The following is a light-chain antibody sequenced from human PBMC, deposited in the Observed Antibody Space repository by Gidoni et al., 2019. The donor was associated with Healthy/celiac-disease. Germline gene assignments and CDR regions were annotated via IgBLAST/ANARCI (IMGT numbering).Light chain of an antibody. CDR3: QQYNSYLYT. J-gene: IGKJ2*01. CDR1: QSISSW. Sequence: ASVGDRVTITCRASQSISSWLAWYQQKPGKAPKLLIYKASSLESGVPSRFSGSGSGTEFTLTISSLQPDDFATYYCQQYNSYLYTFGQGTKLEIK. CDR2: KAS. V-gene: IGKV1-5*03.